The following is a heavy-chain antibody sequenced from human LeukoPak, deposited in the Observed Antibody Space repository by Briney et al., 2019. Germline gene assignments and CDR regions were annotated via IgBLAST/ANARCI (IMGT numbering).Heavy chain of an antibody. J-gene: IGHJ4*02. D-gene: IGHD7-27*01. CDR3: AKDGGLWVSAHWGDS. CDR2: ITTSDGNT. CDR1: GFTFSSYT. V-gene: IGHV3-23*01. Sequence: GGSLRLSCAASGFTFSSYTMSWVRQAPGKGLEWVSTITTSDGNTYYADRVKGRFTVSRDNSRNTLFLQMNSLRAEDTAVYYCAKDGGLWVSAHWGDSWGRGTLVTVSS.